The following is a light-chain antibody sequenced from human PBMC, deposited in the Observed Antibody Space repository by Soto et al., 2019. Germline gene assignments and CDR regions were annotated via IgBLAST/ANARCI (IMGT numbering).Light chain of an antibody. CDR2: DAS. Sequence: EIVLSQSPATLSLSPGERATLSCRASQIVISYLAWYQHKPGQAPRLLIYDASKRATGIPARFSGSGSGTDITLTISSLEPEDFAVYYCQQRSNWPPAWTCGQGTNVEVK. V-gene: IGKV3-11*01. CDR3: QQRSNWPPAWT. J-gene: IGKJ1*01. CDR1: QIVISY.